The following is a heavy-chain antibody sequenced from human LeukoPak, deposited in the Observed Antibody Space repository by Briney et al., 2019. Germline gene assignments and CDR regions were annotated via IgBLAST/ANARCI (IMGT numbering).Heavy chain of an antibody. V-gene: IGHV3-48*03. D-gene: IGHD2-8*01. CDR2: ISASGNGRTI. CDR1: GFTFSSYA. J-gene: IGHJ4*02. CDR3: ARDPERGVYFEY. Sequence: PGGSLRLSCADSGFTFSSYAMHWVRQAPGKGLEWVSYISASGNGRTIYYADSVKGRFTISRDNAKNSLYLQMNSLGAEDTAVYYCARDPERGVYFEYWGQGALVTVSS.